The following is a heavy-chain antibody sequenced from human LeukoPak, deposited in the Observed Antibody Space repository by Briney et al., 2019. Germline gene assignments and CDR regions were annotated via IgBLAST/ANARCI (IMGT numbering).Heavy chain of an antibody. CDR2: INPSCGST. CDR1: GYTFTSYY. V-gene: IGHV1-46*01. Sequence: ASVKVSCKASGYTFTSYYMHWVRQAPGQGLEWMGIINPSCGSTSYAQKFQGRVTMTRDTSTSTVYMELSSLRSEDTAVYYCARDRRTYYYDSSGYYSGGSNWFDPWGQGTLVTVSS. J-gene: IGHJ5*02. D-gene: IGHD3-22*01. CDR3: ARDRRTYYYDSSGYYSGGSNWFDP.